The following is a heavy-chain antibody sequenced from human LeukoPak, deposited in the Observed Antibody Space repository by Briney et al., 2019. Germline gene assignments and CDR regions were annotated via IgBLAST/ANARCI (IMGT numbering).Heavy chain of an antibody. CDR1: GFTFSTYW. Sequence: GGSLRLSCVASGFTFSTYWMSWVRQAPGKGLEWVANIKHDGSGKYYVDSVKGRFTISRDNAKNSLYLQMNSLRAEDTAVYYCATDTLIAAAGSDYWGQGTLVTVSS. CDR3: ATDTLIAAAGSDY. D-gene: IGHD6-13*01. V-gene: IGHV3-7*01. J-gene: IGHJ4*02. CDR2: IKHDGSGK.